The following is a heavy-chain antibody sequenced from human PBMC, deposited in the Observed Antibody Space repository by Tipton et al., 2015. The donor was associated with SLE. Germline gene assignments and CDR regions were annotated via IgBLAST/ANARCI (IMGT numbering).Heavy chain of an antibody. V-gene: IGHV4-39*07. CDR1: GGSITSSSSF. J-gene: IGHJ2*01. CDR3: ARAPPYSNYVFDL. CDR2: IYYSGST. D-gene: IGHD4-11*01. Sequence: LRLSCTVSGGSITSSSSFWGWIRQPPGKGLEWIGSIYYSGSTYYNPSLKSRVTISVDTSKNQFSLKLSSVTAADTAVYYCARAPPYSNYVFDLWGRGTLVTVSS.